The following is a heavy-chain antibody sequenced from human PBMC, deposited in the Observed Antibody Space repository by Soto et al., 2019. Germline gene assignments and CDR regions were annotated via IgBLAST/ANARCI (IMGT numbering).Heavy chain of an antibody. CDR1: GYTFTVYY. Sequence: GASVKVSCKASGYTFTVYYMHWVRQAPGQGLEWMGWINPNSGGTNYAQKFQGWVTMTRDTSISTAYMELSRLRSDDTAVYYCASSGRSSIAAPTALDYWGQGTLVTVSS. CDR3: ASSGRSSIAAPTALDY. J-gene: IGHJ4*02. V-gene: IGHV1-2*04. D-gene: IGHD6-6*01. CDR2: INPNSGGT.